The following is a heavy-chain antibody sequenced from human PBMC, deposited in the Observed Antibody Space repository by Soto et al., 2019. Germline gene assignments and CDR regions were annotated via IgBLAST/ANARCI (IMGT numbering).Heavy chain of an antibody. CDR1: CGYVSSESHY. Sequence: SETLSLTCNVSCGYVSSESHYWSWIRPTPGKGLGWIGYIYYTGSTNYNPSLKGRVTMSVDTSRDQVSLRLRSVTRADTAVDYCARDQYDFRSGSYYYAMDVWGQGTKVTVSS. CDR2: IYYTGST. D-gene: IGHD3-3*01. V-gene: IGHV4-61*01. CDR3: ARDQYDFRSGSYYYAMDV. J-gene: IGHJ6*02.